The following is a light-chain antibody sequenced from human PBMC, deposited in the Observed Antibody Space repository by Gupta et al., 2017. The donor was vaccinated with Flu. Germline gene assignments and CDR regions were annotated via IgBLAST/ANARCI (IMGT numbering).Light chain of an antibody. V-gene: IGLV1-47*01. J-gene: IGLJ3*02. Sequence: QSVLTQPPSASGTPGQRVTISCSGSSSNIGSNYVYWYQQLPGTAPKLLIYRNNQRPSGVPDRFSGSKSGTSASLAISGLRSEDEADYYWAAWADSLSGLVCGGGTKLTVL. CDR3: AAWADSLSGLV. CDR1: SSNIGSNY. CDR2: RNN.